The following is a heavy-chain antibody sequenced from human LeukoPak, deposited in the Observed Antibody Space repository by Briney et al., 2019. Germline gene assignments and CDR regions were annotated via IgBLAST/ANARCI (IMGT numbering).Heavy chain of an antibody. V-gene: IGHV3-11*01. D-gene: IGHD3-22*01. CDR3: ARDQDDSSGVDY. J-gene: IGHJ4*02. CDR2: ISSSGSTI. Sequence: GGSLRLSCAASGFTFSNAWMSWVRQAPGKGLEWVSYISSSGSTIYYADSVKGRFTISRDNAKNSLYLQMNSLRSDDTAVYYCARDQDDSSGVDYWGQGTLVTVSS. CDR1: GFTFSNAW.